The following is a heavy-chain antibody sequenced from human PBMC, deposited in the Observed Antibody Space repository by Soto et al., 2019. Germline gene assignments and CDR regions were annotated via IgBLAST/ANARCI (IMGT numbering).Heavy chain of an antibody. D-gene: IGHD3-3*01. V-gene: IGHV3-23*01. CDR2: ISGGGRDT. J-gene: IGHJ5*02. Sequence: EVHLLESGGGLVQPGGSLRLSCSASGFTFRSYAMSWVRQAPGKGLEWVSGISGGGRDTYYSDSVRGRFTISRYNSKNTLYLQMNSLRVEDSAVYFCAKDDSLEWFFPLDAWGQGTLVTVSS. CDR3: AKDDSLEWFFPLDA. CDR1: GFTFRSYA.